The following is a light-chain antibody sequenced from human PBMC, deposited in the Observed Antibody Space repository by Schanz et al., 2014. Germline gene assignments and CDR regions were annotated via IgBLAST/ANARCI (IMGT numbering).Light chain of an antibody. J-gene: IGKJ4*01. CDR1: QSISNY. Sequence: DIQMTQSPSSLSASVGDRVTITCRASQSISNYLNWYQQKPGKAPNLLIYAASSLQDGVPSSFSGSGSGTDFTLTISSLRPEDFATYFCQQSHSTPFTFGGGTKVEI. V-gene: IGKV1-39*01. CDR2: AAS. CDR3: QQSHSTPFT.